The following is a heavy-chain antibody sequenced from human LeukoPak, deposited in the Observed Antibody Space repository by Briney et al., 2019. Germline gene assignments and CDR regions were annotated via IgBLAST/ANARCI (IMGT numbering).Heavy chain of an antibody. J-gene: IGHJ5*02. V-gene: IGHV5-51*01. D-gene: IGHD2/OR15-2a*01. Sequence: AESLKISCKGSGYSFTSYWIGWVRQMPGKGLEWMGIIYPGDSDTRYSPSLQGQVTISADTSSSTAYLQWSSLKASDTAMYYCARCTKYCSSTTWFDPWGQGTLVAASS. CDR1: GYSFTSYW. CDR3: ARCTKYCSSTTWFDP. CDR2: IYPGDSDT.